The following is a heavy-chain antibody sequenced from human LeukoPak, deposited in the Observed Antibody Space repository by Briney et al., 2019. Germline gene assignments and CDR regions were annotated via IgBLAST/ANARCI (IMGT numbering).Heavy chain of an antibody. J-gene: IGHJ4*02. CDR2: IRYDGSNK. Sequence: GGSLRLSCAASGFTFSNYGMHWVRQASGKGLEWVAFIRYDGSNKYHADSVKGRFTISRDNSKNTLYLQMNSLRAEDTAVYYCAKDLSGAFDYWGQGTLVTVSS. CDR1: GFTFSNYG. CDR3: AKDLSGAFDY. V-gene: IGHV3-30*02. D-gene: IGHD3-10*01.